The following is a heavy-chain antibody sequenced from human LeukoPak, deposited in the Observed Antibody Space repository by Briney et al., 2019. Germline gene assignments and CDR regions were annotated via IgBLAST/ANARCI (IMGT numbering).Heavy chain of an antibody. Sequence: PSETLSLTCTVSGGSISSGDYYGSWIRQPPGKGLEWIGYIYYSGSTYYNPSLKSRVTISVDTSKNQFSLKLSAVTAADTAVYYCARADYGNGFDPWGQGTLVTVSS. D-gene: IGHD4-17*01. V-gene: IGHV4-30-4*01. J-gene: IGHJ5*02. CDR1: GGSISSGDYY. CDR2: IYYSGST. CDR3: ARADYGNGFDP.